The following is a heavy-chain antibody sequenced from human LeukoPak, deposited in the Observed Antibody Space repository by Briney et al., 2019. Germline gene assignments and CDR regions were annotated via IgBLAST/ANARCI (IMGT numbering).Heavy chain of an antibody. V-gene: IGHV3-74*01. CDR1: GFTFSSSW. J-gene: IGHJ4*02. CDR2: IKSDGTST. Sequence: GGSLRLSCAASGFTFSSSWMHWVRQAPGKGLVWVSRIKSDGTSTTYADSVKGRFTISRDNAKNTLYLQMNSLTPEDTAVYYCAREGRQYYYDSSGPHYFDYWGQGTLVTVSS. CDR3: AREGRQYYYDSSGPHYFDY. D-gene: IGHD3-22*01.